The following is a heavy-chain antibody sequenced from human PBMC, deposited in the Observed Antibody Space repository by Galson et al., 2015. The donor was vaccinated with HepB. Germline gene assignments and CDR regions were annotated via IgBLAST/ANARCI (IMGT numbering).Heavy chain of an antibody. CDR2: ISGSGGST. D-gene: IGHD6-13*01. J-gene: IGHJ4*02. Sequence: SLRLSCAASGFTFSSYAMSWVRQAPGKGLEWVSAISGSGGSTYYADSVKGRFTISRDNSKNTLYLQMNSLRAEDTAVYYCAKVRFPGGSSSWYEAFDYWGQGTLVTVSS. V-gene: IGHV3-23*01. CDR3: AKVRFPGGSSSWYEAFDY. CDR1: GFTFSSYA.